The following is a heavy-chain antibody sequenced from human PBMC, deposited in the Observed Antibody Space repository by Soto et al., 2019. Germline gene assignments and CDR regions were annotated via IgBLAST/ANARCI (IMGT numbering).Heavy chain of an antibody. D-gene: IGHD3-10*01. J-gene: IGHJ3*02. Sequence: EVRLVESGGGLVQPGGSLRIACAASGFTFSNYWMTWIRQVPGKGLEWVANIKKDESKKSYLDSVRGRFTISRDNAQNSLYLQMDGLRAEDTALYYCARDVSPGTDSLYLDDFDIWGQGTMVTVSS. V-gene: IGHV3-7*05. CDR2: IKKDESKK. CDR1: GFTFSNYW. CDR3: ARDVSPGTDSLYLDDFDI.